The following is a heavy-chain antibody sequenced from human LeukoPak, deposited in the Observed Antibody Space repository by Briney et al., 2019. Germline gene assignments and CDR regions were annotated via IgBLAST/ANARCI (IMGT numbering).Heavy chain of an antibody. CDR3: ARVSSGVYFDY. D-gene: IGHD2-15*01. CDR2: IYYSGST. CDR1: VGSISSYY. J-gene: IGHJ4*02. Sequence: NPSETLSLTCTVSVGSISSYYWSWIRQPPGKGLELIGYIYYSGSTNYNPSLKSRVTISVDTSKNQFSLKLSSVTAADTAVYYCARVSSGVYFDYWGQGTLVTVSS. V-gene: IGHV4-59*01.